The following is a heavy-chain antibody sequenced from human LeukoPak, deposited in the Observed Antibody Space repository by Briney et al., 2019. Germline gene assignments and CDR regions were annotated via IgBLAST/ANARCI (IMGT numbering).Heavy chain of an antibody. J-gene: IGHJ5*02. CDR3: ARDYYDSSGYPNWFDP. CDR2: IWYDGSNK. V-gene: IGHV3-33*01. Sequence: GGSLRLSRAASGFTFSSYGMHWVRQAPGKGLEWVAVIWYDGSNKYYADSVKGRFTISRDNSKNTLYLQMNSLRAEDTAVYYCARDYYDSSGYPNWFDPWGQGTLVTVSS. CDR1: GFTFSSYG. D-gene: IGHD3-22*01.